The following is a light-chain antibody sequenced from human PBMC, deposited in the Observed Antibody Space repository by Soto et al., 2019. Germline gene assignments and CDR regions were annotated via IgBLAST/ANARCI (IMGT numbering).Light chain of an antibody. CDR1: RSIGNW. CDR3: QQYSSYSWA. V-gene: IGKV1-5*03. Sequence: DIQMTQSPSTLSASVGDRVTITCRASRSIGNWLAWYQQKPGKAPKLLIHKASSLESGVPSRFSGSGSGTEFTLTISSLQPDDFATYHCQQYSSYSWAFGQGTKVEIK. J-gene: IGKJ1*01. CDR2: KAS.